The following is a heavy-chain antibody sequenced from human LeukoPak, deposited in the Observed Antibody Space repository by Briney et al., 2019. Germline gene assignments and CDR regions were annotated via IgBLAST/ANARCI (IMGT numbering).Heavy chain of an antibody. V-gene: IGHV3-48*02. CDR1: GLTFSSYS. Sequence: PGGSLRLSCAPSGLTFSSYSMNWVRQAPGKGLEWVSYIIPSSSIIYYADSVWGRFTISRDNAKSSLYLQMHTLRDEDTAVYYCARAAYSTSPDYWGQGTLVTVSS. CDR3: ARAAYSTSPDY. D-gene: IGHD6-13*01. CDR2: IIPSSSII. J-gene: IGHJ4*02.